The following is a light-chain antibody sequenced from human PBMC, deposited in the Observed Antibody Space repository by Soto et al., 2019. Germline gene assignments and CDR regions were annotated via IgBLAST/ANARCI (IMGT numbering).Light chain of an antibody. CDR2: RDN. V-gene: IGLV1-44*01. Sequence: QSVLTQPPSASGTPGQRVAISCSGGSSDIGSNPVNWYLHLPGAAPKLLIYRDNQRPSGVTDRFSGSKSGTPASLTISGVQSDDEADYFCSAWDDTIYGPVFGGGTKLTVL. J-gene: IGLJ2*01. CDR1: SSDIGSNP. CDR3: SAWDDTIYGPV.